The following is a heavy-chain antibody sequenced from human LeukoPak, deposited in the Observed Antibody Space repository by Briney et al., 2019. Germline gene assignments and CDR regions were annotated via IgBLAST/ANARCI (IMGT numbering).Heavy chain of an antibody. J-gene: IGHJ4*02. D-gene: IGHD2-2*01. Sequence: PSETLSLTCTVSGGSISSYYWSWIRQPPGRGLEWIGYIYYSGSTNYNPSLKSRVTISVDTSKNQFSLKLSSVTAADTAVYYCARGNFPTYQLLLDYWGQGTLVTVSS. CDR2: IYYSGST. CDR1: GGSISSYY. V-gene: IGHV4-59*01. CDR3: ARGNFPTYQLLLDY.